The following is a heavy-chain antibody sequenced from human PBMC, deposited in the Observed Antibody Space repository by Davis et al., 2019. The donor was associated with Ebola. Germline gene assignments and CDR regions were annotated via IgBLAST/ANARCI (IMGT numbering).Heavy chain of an antibody. J-gene: IGHJ4*02. V-gene: IGHV4-39*01. CDR3: ARVVSGSGWFDY. CDR2: IYDSGST. CDR1: GGSISSSSYH. D-gene: IGHD6-19*01. Sequence: MPSETLSLTCTVSGGSISSSSYHRGRIRQPPGKGPAWLGSIYDSGSTFYNPSLKSRVTISVDTSKNQFSLKLSSVTAADTAVYYCARVVSGSGWFDYGGQGTLVTVSS.